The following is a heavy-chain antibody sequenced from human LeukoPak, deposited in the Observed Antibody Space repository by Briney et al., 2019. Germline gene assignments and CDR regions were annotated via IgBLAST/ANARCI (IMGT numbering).Heavy chain of an antibody. CDR3: AKDPIVVVTATYFDP. D-gene: IGHD2-21*02. V-gene: IGHV3-23*01. CDR1: GFTFSSYA. CDR2: ISGSGGST. J-gene: IGHJ5*02. Sequence: GRSLRLSCAASGFTFSSYAMSWVRQAPGKVLEWVSAISGSGGSTYYADSVKGWFTIFRDNSKNTPYLQMSSLRAEDTAVYYCAKDPIVVVTATYFDPWGQGTLVTVSS.